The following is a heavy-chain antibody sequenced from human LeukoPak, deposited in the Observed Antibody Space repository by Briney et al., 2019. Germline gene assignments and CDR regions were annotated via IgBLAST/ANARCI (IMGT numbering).Heavy chain of an antibody. Sequence: GGSLRLSYAASGFTFSSYEMNWVRQAPGKGLEWVSYISSSGSTIYYADSVKGRFTISRDNAKNSLYLQMNSLRAEDTAVYYCAALDTAMADYYYYGMDVWGQGTTVTVSS. V-gene: IGHV3-48*03. CDR1: GFTFSSYE. CDR3: AALDTAMADYYYYGMDV. CDR2: ISSSGSTI. D-gene: IGHD5-18*01. J-gene: IGHJ6*02.